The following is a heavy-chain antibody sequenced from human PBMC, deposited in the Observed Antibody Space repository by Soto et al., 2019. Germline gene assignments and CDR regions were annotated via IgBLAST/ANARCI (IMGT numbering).Heavy chain of an antibody. J-gene: IGHJ4*02. D-gene: IGHD2-15*01. CDR3: ASNLRGSCSDY. Sequence: QVQLVQSGAEVKKPGSSVKVSCKASGGTFSSYTISWVRQAPGQGLEWMGRIIPILGIANYAQKFQGRVTITADKATSTADMELSSLRAEDPAVYYCASNLRGSCSDYWGQGTLVTVSS. V-gene: IGHV1-69*02. CDR2: IIPILGIA. CDR1: GGTFSSYT.